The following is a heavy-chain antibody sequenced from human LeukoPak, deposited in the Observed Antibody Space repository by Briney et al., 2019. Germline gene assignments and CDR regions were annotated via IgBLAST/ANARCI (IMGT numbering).Heavy chain of an antibody. J-gene: IGHJ4*02. CDR1: GFIFSSYW. Sequence: GGSLRLSCAASGFIFSSYWMHWVRQAPGKGLAWVSRINSDGSSTIYADSVKGRFTISRDNAKNTLYLQMNSLRAEDTAVYYCARGAARLGSDYWGQGTLVTVSS. V-gene: IGHV3-74*01. CDR3: ARGAARLGSDY. CDR2: INSDGSST. D-gene: IGHD6-6*01.